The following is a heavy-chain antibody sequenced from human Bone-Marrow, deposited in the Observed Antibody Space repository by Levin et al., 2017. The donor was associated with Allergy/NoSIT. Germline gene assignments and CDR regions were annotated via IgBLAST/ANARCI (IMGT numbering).Heavy chain of an antibody. J-gene: IGHJ4*02. CDR1: GGTFNSYT. D-gene: IGHD4-11*01. CDR3: ATLNTVKVDDLVY. CDR2: VIPMFGTA. Sequence: KISCKASGGTFNSYTLNWVRQAPGQGLEWMGGVIPMFGTATYAQRFQGRLTIIADEPTTTVYMDLSSLRPEDTAVYYCATLNTVKVDDLVYWGQGTLVTVSS. V-gene: IGHV1-69*01.